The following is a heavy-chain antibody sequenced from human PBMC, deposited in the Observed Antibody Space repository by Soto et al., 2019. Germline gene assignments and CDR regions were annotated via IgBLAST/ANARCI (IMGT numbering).Heavy chain of an antibody. CDR2: ISYDGNKK. D-gene: IGHD1-1*01. J-gene: IGHJ4*02. V-gene: IGHV3-30-3*01. CDR1: GFIFSTYA. CDR3: ARAWNFDY. Sequence: SCAASGFIFSTYAMHWVRQAPGKGLEWVADISYDGNKKYYADSVKGRFTISRDNSKNTLYLQMNSLKAEDTAVYYCARAWNFDYWGQGTLVTVSS.